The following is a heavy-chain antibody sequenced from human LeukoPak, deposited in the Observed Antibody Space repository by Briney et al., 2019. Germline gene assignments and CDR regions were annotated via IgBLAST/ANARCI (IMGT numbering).Heavy chain of an antibody. D-gene: IGHD6-13*01. V-gene: IGHV3-48*04. CDR2: ISSSGSTI. CDR1: GFTFSSYW. J-gene: IGHJ4*02. Sequence: SGGSLRLSCAASGFTFSSYWMSWVRQAPGKGLEWVSYISSSGSTIYYADSVKGRFTISRDNAKNSLYLQMNSLRAEDTAVYYCARQYPRSSWYFDYWGQGTLVTVSS. CDR3: ARQYPRSSWYFDY.